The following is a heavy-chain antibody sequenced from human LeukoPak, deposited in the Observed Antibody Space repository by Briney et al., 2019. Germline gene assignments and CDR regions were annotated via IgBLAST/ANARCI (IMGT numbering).Heavy chain of an antibody. J-gene: IGHJ5*02. Sequence: PSETLSLTCTGSGGSISSYYWSWIRQPPGKGLEWIGYIYHSGSTNYNASLKSRVTISVDTSKNQFSLKLSSVTAADTAVYYCARVSGSRTTSNWFDPWGQGTLVTVSS. D-gene: IGHD6-13*01. CDR1: GGSISSYY. CDR2: IYHSGST. V-gene: IGHV4-59*01. CDR3: ARVSGSRTTSNWFDP.